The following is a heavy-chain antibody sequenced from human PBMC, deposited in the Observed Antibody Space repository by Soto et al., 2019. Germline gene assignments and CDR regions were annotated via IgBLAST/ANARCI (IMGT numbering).Heavy chain of an antibody. J-gene: IGHJ5*02. D-gene: IGHD3-3*01. V-gene: IGHV4-59*08. CDR1: GGSISSYY. CDR3: ARGSDFWSGYYFHWFDP. CDR2: IYYSGST. Sequence: ETLSLTCTVSGGSISSYYWSWIRQPPEKGLEWIGYIYYSGSTNYNPSLKSRATISLDTSKSQFSLKLSSVTAADTAVYYCARGSDFWSGYYFHWFDPWGQGTRVTVSS.